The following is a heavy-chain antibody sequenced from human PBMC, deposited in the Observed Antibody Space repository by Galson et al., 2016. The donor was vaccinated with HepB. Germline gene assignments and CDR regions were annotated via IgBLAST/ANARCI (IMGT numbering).Heavy chain of an antibody. J-gene: IGHJ6*03. V-gene: IGHV3-30*03. CDR2: ISYDGSKK. Sequence: SLRLSCAASAFIFTDHDMHWVRQAPGKGLEWVSVISYDGSKKYYSDSVRGRFTISRDNSKNILFLQMDSLRPEDTAVYFCARDVAAAGVYHYSMDVWGKGTTVTV. CDR3: ARDVAAAGVYHYSMDV. CDR1: AFIFTDHD. D-gene: IGHD5/OR15-5a*01.